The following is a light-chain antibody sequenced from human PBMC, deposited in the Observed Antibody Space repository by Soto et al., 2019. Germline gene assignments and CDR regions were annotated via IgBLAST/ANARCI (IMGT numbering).Light chain of an antibody. Sequence: EIVLTQSPATLSLSPGERATLSCRASQSVSRYLAWYQQKPGQAPRLLIYDSSDRATGIPARFSGGGFGTDFTLTISSLVPEDSAVYYCQQRSDWPPWTFGQGTRVEIK. CDR2: DSS. J-gene: IGKJ1*01. CDR3: QQRSDWPPWT. CDR1: QSVSRY. V-gene: IGKV3-11*01.